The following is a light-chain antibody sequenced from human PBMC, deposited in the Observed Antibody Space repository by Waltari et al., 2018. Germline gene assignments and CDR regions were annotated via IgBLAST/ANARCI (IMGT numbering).Light chain of an antibody. Sequence: QPVVTQSPSASASLGTSVTLTCTLSSGYSKYAIAWHQQQPGRGPRILMNVNSDGLNINADGIPDRFSGSASGADRYLTISDVQPDDEADYYCQTWATDIPVVFGSGTRVTVL. CDR2: VNSDGLN. CDR1: SGYSKYA. J-gene: IGLJ2*01. CDR3: QTWATDIPVV. V-gene: IGLV4-69*01.